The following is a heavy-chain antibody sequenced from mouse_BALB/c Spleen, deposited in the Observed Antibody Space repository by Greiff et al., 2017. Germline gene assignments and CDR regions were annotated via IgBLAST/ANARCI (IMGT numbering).Heavy chain of an antibody. CDR2: ISYSGST. CDR1: GYSITSDYA. J-gene: IGHJ4*01. Sequence: EVQLKESGPGLVKPSQSLSLTCTVTGYSITSDYAWNWIRQFPGNKLEWMGYISYSGSTSYNPSLKSRISITRDTSKNQFFLQLNSVTTEDTATYYVARSYYGNLYYYAMDYWGQGTSVTVSS. V-gene: IGHV3-2*02. D-gene: IGHD2-10*01. CDR3: ARSYYGNLYYYAMDY.